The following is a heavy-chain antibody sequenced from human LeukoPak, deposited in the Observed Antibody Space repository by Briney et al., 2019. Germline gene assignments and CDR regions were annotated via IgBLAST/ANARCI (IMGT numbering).Heavy chain of an antibody. CDR1: GYTFTGYY. CDR2: INPKSGGT. D-gene: IGHD3-16*01. CDR3: ARDRAILAMDYEFDY. Sequence: GASVTVSCTASGYTFTGYYMHWVRQAPGQGLEWMGWINPKSGGTNYAQKFQGRVTMTRDTSINTAYMDLSSLRSDDTAVYYCARDRAILAMDYEFDYWGQGTLVTVSS. J-gene: IGHJ4*02. V-gene: IGHV1-2*02.